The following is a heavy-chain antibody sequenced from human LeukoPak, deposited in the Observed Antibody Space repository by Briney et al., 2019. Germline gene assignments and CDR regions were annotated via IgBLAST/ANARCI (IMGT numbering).Heavy chain of an antibody. V-gene: IGHV4-31*03. J-gene: IGHJ6*03. Sequence: SQTLSLTCTVSGGSISSGNYYWSWIRQHPGKGLEWIGNIYDGGKTYDNPSLKSRITMSIGTSKNQFSLRLRSVTAADAAIYFCARGPRSNTYYYYFYIDVWGIGTTVTVSS. CDR1: GGSISSGNYY. CDR2: IYDGGKT. CDR3: ARGPRSNTYYYYFYIDV.